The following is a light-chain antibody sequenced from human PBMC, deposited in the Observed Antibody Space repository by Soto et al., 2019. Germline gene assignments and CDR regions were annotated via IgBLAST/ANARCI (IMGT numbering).Light chain of an antibody. Sequence: QSALTQPPSVSGSPGQSVTISCTGNSSDGGSYNRVSWYQQPPGTAPKLMIYEVSNRPSGVPDRFSGSKSGNTASLTISGLQAEDEADYYCSSYTSSSTSVVFGGGTKLTVL. CDR1: SSDGGSYNR. J-gene: IGLJ2*01. V-gene: IGLV2-18*02. CDR3: SSYTSSSTSVV. CDR2: EVS.